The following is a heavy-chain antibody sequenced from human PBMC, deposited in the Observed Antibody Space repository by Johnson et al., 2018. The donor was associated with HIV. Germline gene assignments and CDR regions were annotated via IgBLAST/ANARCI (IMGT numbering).Heavy chain of an antibody. D-gene: IGHD1-26*01. Sequence: VQLVESGGGVVQPGRSLRLSCAASGFTFSSYAMHWVRQAPGKGLEWVSTISGSGVSTYYADSVKGRFTISRDNSKNTLYLQMNSLRGEDTAVYYCAIGQSGSYGAFDIWGQGTMVTVSS. V-gene: IGHV3-23*04. J-gene: IGHJ3*02. CDR2: ISGSGVST. CDR1: GFTFSSYA. CDR3: AIGQSGSYGAFDI.